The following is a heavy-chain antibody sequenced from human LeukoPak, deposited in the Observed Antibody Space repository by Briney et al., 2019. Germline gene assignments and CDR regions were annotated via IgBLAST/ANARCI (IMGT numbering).Heavy chain of an antibody. CDR1: GGSISSYY. V-gene: IGHV4-59*01. J-gene: IGHJ2*01. Sequence: SETLSLTCTVSGGSISSYYWSWIRQPPGKGLEWIGYIYYSGSTNYNPSLKSRVTISVDTSKNQFSLKLSSVTAADTAVYYCARWATGYSSGWHSNFDLWGRGTLVTGSS. CDR2: IYYSGST. CDR3: ARWATGYSSGWHSNFDL. D-gene: IGHD6-19*01.